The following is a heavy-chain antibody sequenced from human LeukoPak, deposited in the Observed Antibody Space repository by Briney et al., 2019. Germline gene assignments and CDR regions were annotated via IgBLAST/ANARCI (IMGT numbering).Heavy chain of an antibody. Sequence: GGSLRLSCAASGFTFDDYTMHWVRQAPGKGLEWVSLISWDGVSTYYADSVKGRFTISRDNNKKSLYLQMNSLRTEDTAFYYCAKDSPSWYRHEYYFDYWGQGTLVTVSS. CDR1: GFTFDDYT. V-gene: IGHV3-43*01. D-gene: IGHD6-13*01. CDR2: ISWDGVST. J-gene: IGHJ4*02. CDR3: AKDSPSWYRHEYYFDY.